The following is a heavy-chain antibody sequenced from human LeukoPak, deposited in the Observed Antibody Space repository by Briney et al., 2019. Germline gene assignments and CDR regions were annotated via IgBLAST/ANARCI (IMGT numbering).Heavy chain of an antibody. V-gene: IGHV3-53*01. CDR1: GFTVSSNY. D-gene: IGHD3-10*01. CDR2: IYAGGAT. J-gene: IGHJ4*02. CDR3: AREGGDSMIQGVIAD. Sequence: GGSLRLSCSASGFTVSSNYMSWVRPAPGKGLEWVSVIYAGGATAYAGSVKGRFIISRDNSKNTLYLQMNSLRAEDTALYYCAREGGDSMIQGVIADWGQGTLVTVSS.